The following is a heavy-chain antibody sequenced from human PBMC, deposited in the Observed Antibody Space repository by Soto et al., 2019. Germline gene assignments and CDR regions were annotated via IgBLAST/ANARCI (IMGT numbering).Heavy chain of an antibody. CDR1: GGSFSGYY. CDR3: ARGHDIVVIPANPKGGMDV. V-gene: IGHV4-34*01. D-gene: IGHD2-2*01. Sequence: SETLSLTCALYGGSFSGYYWSWIRQPPGKGLEWIGEINHSRSTNYNPSLKSRVTISVDTSKNQFSLKLSSVTAADTAVYYCARGHDIVVIPANPKGGMDVWGQGTTVT. J-gene: IGHJ6*02. CDR2: INHSRST.